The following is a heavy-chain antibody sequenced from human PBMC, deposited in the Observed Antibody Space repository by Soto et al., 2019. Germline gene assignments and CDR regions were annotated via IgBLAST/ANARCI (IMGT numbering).Heavy chain of an antibody. D-gene: IGHD2-21*02. CDR3: ASQYCGGDGYPYYYYGMDV. CDR2: IIPILGIA. Sequence: QVQLVQSGAEVKKPGSSVKVSCKASGGTFSSYTIRWVRQAPGQGLEWMGRIIPILGIANYAQKFQGRVTITAEKSTSTGYMEQSSLQPEDMAVYYCASQYCGGDGYPYYYYGMDVWGQGSTVTVSS. J-gene: IGHJ6*02. CDR1: GGTFSSYT. V-gene: IGHV1-69*02.